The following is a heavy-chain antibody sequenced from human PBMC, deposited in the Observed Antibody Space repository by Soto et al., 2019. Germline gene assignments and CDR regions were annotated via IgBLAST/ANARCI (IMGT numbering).Heavy chain of an antibody. CDR2: ISAYNGNT. V-gene: IGHV1-18*01. D-gene: IGHD3-9*01. Sequence: GASVKVSCKASGYTFTSYGISWVRQAPGQGLEWMGWISAYNGNTNHAQKLQGRVTMTTDTSTSTAYMELRSLRSDDTAVYYCARVPGGLRYFDWLPSDYDAFDIWGQGTMVTVS. J-gene: IGHJ3*02. CDR1: GYTFTSYG. CDR3: ARVPGGLRYFDWLPSDYDAFDI.